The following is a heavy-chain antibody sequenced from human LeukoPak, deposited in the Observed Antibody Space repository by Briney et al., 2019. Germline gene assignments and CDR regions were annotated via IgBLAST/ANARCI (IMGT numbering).Heavy chain of an antibody. J-gene: IGHJ4*02. CDR2: ISGSGSST. CDR3: ARDPDTHSGWSLPYYFDY. V-gene: IGHV3-23*01. Sequence: GGSLRLSRAASGFTLSTYAMTWVRQVPGKGLEWVSGISGSGSSTYYTDSVKGRFTISRDNSKNTLYLQMNSLRAEDTAVYYCARDPDTHSGWSLPYYFDYWGQGTLVTVSA. CDR1: GFTLSTYA. D-gene: IGHD6-19*01.